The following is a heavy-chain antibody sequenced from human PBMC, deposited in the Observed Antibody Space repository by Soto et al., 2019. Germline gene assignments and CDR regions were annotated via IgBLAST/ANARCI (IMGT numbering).Heavy chain of an antibody. Sequence: QVQLVESGGGVVQPGRSLRLSCAASGFTFSSYGMHWVRQAPGKGLEWVAVISYDGSNKYYADSVKGRFTISRDNSKNTLYLQMNSLRAEDTAVYYCAKEYYYGSGSPGDYYYGMDVWGQGTTVPVSS. D-gene: IGHD3-10*01. CDR2: ISYDGSNK. CDR3: AKEYYYGSGSPGDYYYGMDV. CDR1: GFTFSSYG. J-gene: IGHJ6*02. V-gene: IGHV3-30*18.